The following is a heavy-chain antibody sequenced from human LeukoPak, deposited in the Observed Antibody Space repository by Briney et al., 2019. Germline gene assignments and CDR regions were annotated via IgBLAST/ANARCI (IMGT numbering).Heavy chain of an antibody. J-gene: IGHJ4*02. CDR3: ARSSSSWYWGYFDY. CDR1: GGSISSSSYY. Sequence: SETLSLTCTVSGGSISSSSYYWGWIRQPPVKGLEWIGSIYYSGSTYYNPSLKSRVTISVDTSKNQFSLKLSSVTAADTAVYYCARSSSSWYWGYFDYWGQGTLVTVSS. CDR2: IYYSGST. D-gene: IGHD6-13*01. V-gene: IGHV4-39*01.